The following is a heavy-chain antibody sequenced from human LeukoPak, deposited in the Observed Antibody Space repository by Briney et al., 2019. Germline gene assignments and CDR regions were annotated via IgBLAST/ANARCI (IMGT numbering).Heavy chain of an antibody. CDR3: ARDEVDVDDSSGFGAFDI. CDR2: ISAYNGNT. J-gene: IGHJ3*02. V-gene: IGHV1-18*01. Sequence: ASVKVSCKASGYTFTSYGISWVRQAPGQGLEWMGWISAYNGNTNYAQKLQGRVTMTTDTSTSTAYMELRSLRSDDTAVYYCARDEVDVDDSSGFGAFDIWGQGTMVTVSS. D-gene: IGHD3-22*01. CDR1: GYTFTSYG.